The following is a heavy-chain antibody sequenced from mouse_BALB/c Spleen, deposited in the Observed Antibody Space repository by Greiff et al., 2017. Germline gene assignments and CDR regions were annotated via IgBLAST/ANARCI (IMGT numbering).Heavy chain of an antibody. CDR3: ARSYYGSSSLDY. J-gene: IGHJ2*01. CDR1: GYTFTSYY. V-gene: IGHV1S56*01. CDR2: IYPGNVNT. Sequence: VQLQQSGPELVKPGASVRISCKASGYTFTSYYIHWVKQRPGQGLEWIGWIYPGNVNTKYNEKFKGKATLTADKSSSTAYMQLSSLTSEDSAVYFCARSYYGSSSLDYWGQGTTLTVSA. D-gene: IGHD1-1*01.